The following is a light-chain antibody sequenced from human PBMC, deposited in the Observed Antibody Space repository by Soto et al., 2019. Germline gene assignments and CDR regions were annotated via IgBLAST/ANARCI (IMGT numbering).Light chain of an antibody. CDR2: GAS. CDR3: HHYNNWPHT. J-gene: IGKJ4*01. V-gene: IGKV3-15*01. Sequence: DIVMTQSPATLSVSPWERATLSCRASQSVASNLAWYQQRPGQAPRLLIYGASTRATGVPVRFSGSGSGTEFTLTISSLQSEDFAVYYCHHYNNWPHTFGGGTKVEIK. CDR1: QSVASN.